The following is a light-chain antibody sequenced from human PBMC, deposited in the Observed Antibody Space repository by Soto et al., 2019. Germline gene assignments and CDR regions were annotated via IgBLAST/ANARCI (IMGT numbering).Light chain of an antibody. CDR3: QHYLGYSGL. V-gene: IGKV1-5*03. CDR2: KAA. Sequence: DIQMTQSPSTLSASVGDRVTITCRASQSLNSWLAWYRHKPGKAPKLLIHKAAILASGVPSRFSGSDSGAEFSLTICILKPDDFATYYCQHYLGYSGLFGQGTKVDIQ. CDR1: QSLNSW. J-gene: IGKJ1*01.